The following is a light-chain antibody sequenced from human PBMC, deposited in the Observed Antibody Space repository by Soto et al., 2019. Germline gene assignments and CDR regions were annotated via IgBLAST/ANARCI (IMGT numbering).Light chain of an antibody. J-gene: IGLJ2*01. CDR2: SNN. CDR1: SSNIGTNT. Sequence: QSALTQPPSASGTPGQRVTISCSGSSSNIGTNTVNWYQQLPGTAPKLLIYSNNQRPPGVPDRFSGSKSGTSASLAISGLQSEDEADYYCATWDDSLSGPVFGGGTKLTVL. CDR3: ATWDDSLSGPV. V-gene: IGLV1-44*01.